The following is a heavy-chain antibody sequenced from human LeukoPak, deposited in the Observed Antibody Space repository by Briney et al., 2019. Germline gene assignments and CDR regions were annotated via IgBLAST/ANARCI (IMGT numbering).Heavy chain of an antibody. CDR2: ISSSSSYI. CDR3: ARDVEAARPPDFDY. Sequence: PGGSLRLSCAASGFTFSSYSMNWVRQAPGKGLEWVSSISSSSSYIYYADSVKGRFTISRDNAKNSLCLQMNSLRAEDTAVYYCARDVEAARPPDFDYWGQGTLVTVSS. V-gene: IGHV3-21*01. J-gene: IGHJ4*02. CDR1: GFTFSSYS. D-gene: IGHD6-6*01.